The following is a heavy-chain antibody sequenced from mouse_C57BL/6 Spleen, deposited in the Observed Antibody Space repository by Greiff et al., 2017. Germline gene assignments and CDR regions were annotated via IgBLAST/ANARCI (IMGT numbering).Heavy chain of an antibody. Sequence: QVQLQQSGAELVMPGASVKLSCKASGYTFTSYWMHWVKQRPGQGLEWIGEIDPSDSYTNYNQKFKGKSTLTVDKSSSTAYMQLSSLTSEDSAVYYCARGGSSGYGAYWGQGTLVTVSA. CDR2: IDPSDSYT. V-gene: IGHV1-69*01. CDR1: GYTFTSYW. D-gene: IGHD3-2*02. J-gene: IGHJ3*01. CDR3: ARGGSSGYGAY.